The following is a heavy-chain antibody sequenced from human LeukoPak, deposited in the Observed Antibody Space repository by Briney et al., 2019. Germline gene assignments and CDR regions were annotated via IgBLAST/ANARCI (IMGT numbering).Heavy chain of an antibody. D-gene: IGHD3-9*01. CDR1: GDSISGYS. CDR2: IYYSGST. Sequence: SETLSLTCTVSGDSISGYSWSWIRQSPGKGLEWIGYIYYSGSTNYNPSLKSRLTISVDTSKNQFSLKLRSVTAADTAVYYCARSKDILTGYCFDYWGQGTLVTVSS. V-gene: IGHV4-59*01. CDR3: ARSKDILTGYCFDY. J-gene: IGHJ4*02.